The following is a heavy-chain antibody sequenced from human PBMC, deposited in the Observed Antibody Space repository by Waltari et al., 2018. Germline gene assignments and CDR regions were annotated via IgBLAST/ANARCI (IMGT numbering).Heavy chain of an antibody. D-gene: IGHD2-8*01. V-gene: IGHV2-70*13. CDR3: ARERMVFDF. CDR1: GFSLTTTGTG. CDR2: IYWDDDK. Sequence: QVTLKESGPALVKPTQTLTLTCNFSGFSLTTTGTGVSWIRQPPGKALEWLTTIYWDDDKYYNSSLRTRLTISKDSSLNQVVLRMTDVDPVDTATYYCARERMVFDFWGQGVLVTVSS. J-gene: IGHJ4*02.